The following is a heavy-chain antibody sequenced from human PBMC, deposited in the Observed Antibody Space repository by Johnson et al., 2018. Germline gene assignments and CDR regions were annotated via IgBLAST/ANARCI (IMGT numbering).Heavy chain of an antibody. CDR1: GFTFSSYW. J-gene: IGHJ6*03. Sequence: EVQLVETGGGLVQPGGSLRLSCAASGFTFSSYWMHWVRQAPGKGLVWVSRIYVDGSTTNYADSVKGRFTISRDNAKNTLYRQMNSLRAEDTAVDYCARGGTDDSSGYYYYYYYYMDVWGKGTTVTVSS. CDR2: IYVDGSTT. CDR3: ARGGTDDSSGYYYYYYYYMDV. D-gene: IGHD3-22*01. V-gene: IGHV3-74*01.